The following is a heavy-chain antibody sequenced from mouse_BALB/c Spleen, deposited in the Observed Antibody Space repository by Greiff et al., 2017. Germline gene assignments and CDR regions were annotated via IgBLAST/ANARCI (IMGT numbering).Heavy chain of an antibody. J-gene: IGHJ1*01. V-gene: IGHV1S81*02. CDR3: TRGRYGNYVGYWYFDV. Sequence: QVQLQQPGAELVKPGASVKLSCKASGYTFTSYYMYWVKQRPGQGLEWIGGINPSNGGTNFNEKFKSKATLTVDKSSSTAYMQLSSLTSEDSAVYYCTRGRYGNYVGYWYFDVWGAGTTVTVSS. CDR2: INPSNGGT. D-gene: IGHD2-10*02. CDR1: GYTFTSYY.